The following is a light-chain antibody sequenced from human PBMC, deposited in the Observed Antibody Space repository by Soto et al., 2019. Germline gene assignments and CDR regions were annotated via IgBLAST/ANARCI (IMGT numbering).Light chain of an antibody. CDR2: KAS. CDR1: QSISSW. Sequence: DIQLTHSPSTLSASVGDRVTFTCRASQSISSWLAWYQQRPGKAPKLLIYKASDLQSGVPSRFSGSESGTEFTLTISSLQPDDFATYFCLQFSTYSLTFGGG. J-gene: IGKJ4*01. V-gene: IGKV1-5*03. CDR3: LQFSTYSLT.